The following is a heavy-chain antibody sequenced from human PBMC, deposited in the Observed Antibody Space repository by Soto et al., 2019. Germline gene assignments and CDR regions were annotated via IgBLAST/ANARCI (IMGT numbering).Heavy chain of an antibody. CDR3: AREGLVLVPTTVNSDYYYYAMDV. D-gene: IGHD2-2*01. CDR2: IIPRSATS. CDR1: GVTFSTYN. Sequence: SVNVSSKAPGVTFSTYNITWVRQAPGQGLEWMGGIIPRSATSNYAQKFQGRVTITADESTSTAYMELSSLRSEDTAVYYCAREGLVLVPTTVNSDYYYYAMDVWGQGTTVTVSS. J-gene: IGHJ6*02. V-gene: IGHV1-69*13.